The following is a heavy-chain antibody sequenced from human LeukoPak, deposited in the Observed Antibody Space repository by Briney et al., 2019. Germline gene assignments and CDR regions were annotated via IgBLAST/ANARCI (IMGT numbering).Heavy chain of an antibody. CDR1: GFTFSSYS. CDR3: AKPYVSGSYNY. D-gene: IGHD3-10*01. CDR2: ISGSGDST. V-gene: IGHV3-23*01. J-gene: IGHJ4*02. Sequence: PGGSLRLSCAASGFTFSSYSMNWVRQAPGKGLEWVSAISGSGDSTYYADSVKGRFTISRDNSKNTLYLQMNSLRAEDTAVYYCAKPYVSGSYNYWGQGTLVTVSS.